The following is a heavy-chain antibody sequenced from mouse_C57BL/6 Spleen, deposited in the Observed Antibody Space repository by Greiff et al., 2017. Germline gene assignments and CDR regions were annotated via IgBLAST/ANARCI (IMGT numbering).Heavy chain of an antibody. Sequence: VQLQQSGPELVKPGASVKISCKASGYAFSSSWMNWVKQRPGKGLEWIGRIYPGDGDTNYNGKFKGKATLTADKSSSTAYMQLSSLTSEDSAVYFCARERDYVYDENYAMDYWGQGTSVTVSS. CDR3: ARERDYVYDENYAMDY. V-gene: IGHV1-82*01. J-gene: IGHJ4*01. CDR1: GYAFSSSW. CDR2: IYPGDGDT. D-gene: IGHD2-2*01.